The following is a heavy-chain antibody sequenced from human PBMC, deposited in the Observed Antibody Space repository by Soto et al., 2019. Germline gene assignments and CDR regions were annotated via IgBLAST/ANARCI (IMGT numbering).Heavy chain of an antibody. CDR2: MNPNSGNT. V-gene: IGHV1-8*01. D-gene: IGHD4-17*01. CDR3: ARGWKEYGDPFDF. Sequence: QVQLVQSGAEVKKPGASVKVSCKASGYTFTSYDINWVRQATGQGLEWMGWMNPNSGNTGYAQKFQGRVTMTRNTSISTAYSELSSLRYEATAVYYCARGWKEYGDPFDFWGQGTLFTVCS. J-gene: IGHJ4*02. CDR1: GYTFTSYD.